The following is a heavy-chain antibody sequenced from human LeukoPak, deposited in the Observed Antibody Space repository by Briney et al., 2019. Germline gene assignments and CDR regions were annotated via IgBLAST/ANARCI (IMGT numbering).Heavy chain of an antibody. CDR3: ARYQYRSGWYYFDY. J-gene: IGHJ4*02. CDR1: GGSISSYY. CDR2: IYYSGGT. V-gene: IGHV4-59*01. Sequence: PSETLSLTYTVSGGSISSYYWSWIRQPPGKGLEWIGYIYYSGGTNYNPSLKSRVTISVDTSKNQFSLKLSSVTAADTAVYYCARYQYRSGWYYFDYWGQGTLVTVSS. D-gene: IGHD6-19*01.